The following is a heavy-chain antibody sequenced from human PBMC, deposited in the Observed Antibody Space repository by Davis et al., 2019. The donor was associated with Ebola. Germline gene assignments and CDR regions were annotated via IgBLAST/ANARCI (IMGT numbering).Heavy chain of an antibody. V-gene: IGHV3-64*04. CDR1: GFMFSSYA. D-gene: IGHD4-11*01. CDR2: ITNNGGST. CDR3: ARERTVFAWFDP. J-gene: IGHJ5*02. Sequence: GESLKISCSVSGFMFSSYAMHWVRQAPGKGLQYVSGITNNGGSTYYADSVKGRFTISRDNSKNTLYLQMNSLRAEDTAVYYCARERTVFAWFDPWGQGTLVTVSS.